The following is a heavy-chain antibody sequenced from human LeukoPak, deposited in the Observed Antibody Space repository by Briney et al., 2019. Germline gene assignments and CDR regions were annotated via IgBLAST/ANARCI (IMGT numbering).Heavy chain of an antibody. V-gene: IGHV4-61*08. CDR2: IHYSGST. CDR1: GGSISSGDYY. CDR3: ARHSSGWSDFDY. D-gene: IGHD6-19*01. J-gene: IGHJ4*02. Sequence: SETLSLTCTVSGGSISSGDYYWSWIRQPPGKGLEWIGHIHYSGSTNYNPSLKSRVTISVDTSKNQFSLKVSSVTAADTAVYYCARHSSGWSDFDYWGQGTLVTVSS.